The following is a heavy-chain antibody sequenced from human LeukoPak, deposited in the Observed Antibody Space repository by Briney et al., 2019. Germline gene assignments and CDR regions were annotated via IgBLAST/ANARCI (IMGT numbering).Heavy chain of an antibody. D-gene: IGHD3-22*01. V-gene: IGHV3-30*19. CDR1: GFSFSSYG. Sequence: GGSLRLSCEASGFSFSSYGLHWVRQAPGKGLEWVAVISYDGGNKYYADSVKGRFTISRDNSKNTLYLQMNSLRAEDTAVYYCARAYYDSSGPSWIDAFDIWGQGTMVTVSS. CDR3: ARAYYDSSGPSWIDAFDI. CDR2: ISYDGGNK. J-gene: IGHJ3*02.